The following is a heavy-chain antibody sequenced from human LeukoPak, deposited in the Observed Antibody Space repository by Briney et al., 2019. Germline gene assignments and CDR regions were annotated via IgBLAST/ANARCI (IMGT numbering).Heavy chain of an antibody. D-gene: IGHD1-14*01. CDR1: GGSISSYY. CDR3: ARLIGSSTVADY. V-gene: IGHV4-59*08. J-gene: IGHJ4*02. CDR2: IYYSGST. Sequence: KPSETLSLTCTVSGGSISSYYWSWIRQPPGKGLEWIGYIYYSGSTTYNPSLKSRVTISVDTSKNQFFLKMDSVTAADTAVYYCARLIGSSTVADYWGQGTLVTVSS.